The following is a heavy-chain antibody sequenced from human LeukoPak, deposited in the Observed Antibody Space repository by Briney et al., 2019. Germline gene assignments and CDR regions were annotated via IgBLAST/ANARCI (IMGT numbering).Heavy chain of an antibody. D-gene: IGHD3-22*01. CDR1: GGTFSSYA. Sequence: SVKVSCKASGGTFSSYAISWVRQAPGQGLEWMGRIIPIFGTANYAQKFQGRVTITTDESTSTAYMELSSLRSEDTAVYYCASSWTYYYDSSGYYYVYWGQGTLVTVSS. CDR3: ASSWTYYYDSSGYYYVY. CDR2: IIPIFGTA. V-gene: IGHV1-69*05. J-gene: IGHJ4*02.